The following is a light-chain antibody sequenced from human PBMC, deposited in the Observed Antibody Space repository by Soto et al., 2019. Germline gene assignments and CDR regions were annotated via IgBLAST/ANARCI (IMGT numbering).Light chain of an antibody. J-gene: IGLJ2*01. Sequence: QSALTQPPSVSGSPVQSVTISCTGTSSDVGSYNRVSWYQQPPGTAPKLMIYEVSNRPSGVPDRFSGSKSGNTASLTISGLQAEYEADYYCSSYTSSSTFVVFGGGTQLTVL. V-gene: IGLV2-18*02. CDR3: SSYTSSSTFVV. CDR2: EVS. CDR1: SSDVGSYNR.